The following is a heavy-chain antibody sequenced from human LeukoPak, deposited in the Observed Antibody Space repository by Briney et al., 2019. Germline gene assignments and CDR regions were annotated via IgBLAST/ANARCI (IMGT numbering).Heavy chain of an antibody. CDR3: APKDYGVAY. CDR2: IRHDESNK. Sequence: GGSLRLSCAASGFGFSGYGMQWVRQAPGKGLEWVAFIRHDESNKYYADSVKGRFTVSRDNSKNTMYLQMNSLRREDTAVYYCAPKDYGVAYWGQGTLVTVSS. D-gene: IGHD3-16*01. J-gene: IGHJ4*02. CDR1: GFGFSGYG. V-gene: IGHV3-30*02.